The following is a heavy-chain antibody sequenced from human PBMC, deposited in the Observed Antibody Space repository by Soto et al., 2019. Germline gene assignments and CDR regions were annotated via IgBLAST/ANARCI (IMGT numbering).Heavy chain of an antibody. Sequence: LSLTCSVSGGAISGYYWTWIRQSDGEGLEWIGRIYSSGSTNYNPSLKSRVTISLDTSMNYFSLRLSSVTAADTAVYYCARGQRFSDWFDPWGQGTLVTVSS. CDR2: IYSSGST. D-gene: IGHD3-3*01. V-gene: IGHV4-4*07. CDR1: GGAISGYY. CDR3: ARGQRFSDWFDP. J-gene: IGHJ5*02.